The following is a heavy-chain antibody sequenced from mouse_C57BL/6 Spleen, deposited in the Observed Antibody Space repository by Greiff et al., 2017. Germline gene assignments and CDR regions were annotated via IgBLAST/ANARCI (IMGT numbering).Heavy chain of an antibody. J-gene: IGHJ2*01. CDR1: GFTFSSYG. V-gene: IGHV5-6*01. D-gene: IGHD2-4*01. Sequence: EVQVVESGGDLVKPGGSLKLSCAASGFTFSSYGMSWVRQTPDKRLEWVATISSGGSYTYYPDSVKGRFTISRDNAKNTLYLQMSSLKSEDTAMYYCARHLGDDYDVYFDYWGQGTTLTVSS. CDR2: ISSGGSYT. CDR3: ARHLGDDYDVYFDY.